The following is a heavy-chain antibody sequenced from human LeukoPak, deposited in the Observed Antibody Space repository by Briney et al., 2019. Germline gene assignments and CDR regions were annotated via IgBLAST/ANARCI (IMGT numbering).Heavy chain of an antibody. Sequence: PGASVKVSCKASGYTFTSYGISWVRQAPGQGLEWMGGISAYNGNTNYAQKLQGRVTMTTDTSTSTAYMELRSLRSDDTAVYYCARDLMITFGGVIPRYFDYWGQGTLVTVSS. V-gene: IGHV1-18*01. J-gene: IGHJ4*02. CDR3: ARDLMITFGGVIPRYFDY. D-gene: IGHD3-16*02. CDR2: ISAYNGNT. CDR1: GYTFTSYG.